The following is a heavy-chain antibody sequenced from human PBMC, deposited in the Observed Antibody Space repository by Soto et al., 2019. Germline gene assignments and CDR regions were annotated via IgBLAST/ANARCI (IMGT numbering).Heavy chain of an antibody. J-gene: IGHJ4*02. CDR3: AKDTYYHDSSGYYVFDS. Sequence: QVQLVESGGGVVQPGTSLRLSCAASGFSFSSYGMHWVRQTPGKGLEWVAGISYDGSNKYYVDSMKGRLTISRDNSKNTLDLQMHSLRAEDTAVYYCAKDTYYHDSSGYYVFDSWGQGTLVTVSS. V-gene: IGHV3-30*18. CDR2: ISYDGSNK. D-gene: IGHD3-22*01. CDR1: GFSFSSYG.